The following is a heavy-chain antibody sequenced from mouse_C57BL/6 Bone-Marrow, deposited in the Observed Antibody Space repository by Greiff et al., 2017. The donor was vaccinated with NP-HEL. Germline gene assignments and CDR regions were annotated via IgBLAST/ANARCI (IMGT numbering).Heavy chain of an antibody. CDR2: INPNNGGT. Sequence: EVQLQQSGPELVKPGASVKISCKASGYTFTDYYMNWVKQSHGKSLEWIGDINPNNGGTSYNQKFKGKATLTVDKSSSTAYMELRSLTSEDSAVYYWARFRNYVVFYYAMDYWGQGTSVTVSS. D-gene: IGHD2-5*01. CDR1: GYTFTDYY. CDR3: ARFRNYVVFYYAMDY. J-gene: IGHJ4*01. V-gene: IGHV1-26*01.